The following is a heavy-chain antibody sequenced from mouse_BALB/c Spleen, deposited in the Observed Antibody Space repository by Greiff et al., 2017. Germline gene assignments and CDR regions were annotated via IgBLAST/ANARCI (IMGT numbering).Heavy chain of an antibody. V-gene: IGHV5-6-3*01. Sequence: EVKVVESGGGLVQPGGSLKLSCAASGFTFSSYGMSWVRQTPDKRLELVATINSNGGSTYYPDSVKGRFTISRDNAKNTLYLQMSSLKSEDTAMYYCARIGPPPIGWYFDVWGAGTTVTVSS. D-gene: IGHD3-1*01. J-gene: IGHJ1*01. CDR1: GFTFSSYG. CDR3: ARIGPPPIGWYFDV. CDR2: INSNGGST.